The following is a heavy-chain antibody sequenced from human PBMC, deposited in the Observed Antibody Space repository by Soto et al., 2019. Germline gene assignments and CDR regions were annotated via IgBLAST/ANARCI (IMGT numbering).Heavy chain of an antibody. J-gene: IGHJ4*02. CDR2: FDPEDGET. D-gene: IGHD3-10*01. CDR1: GYTLTELS. Sequence: GASVKASCKVSGYTLTELSMHWVRQAPGKGLEWMGGFDPEDGETIYAQKFQGRVTMTEDTSTDTAYMELSSLRSEDTAVYYCATGGVRGVIIMMSFDYWGQGTLVTVSS. V-gene: IGHV1-24*01. CDR3: ATGGVRGVIIMMSFDY.